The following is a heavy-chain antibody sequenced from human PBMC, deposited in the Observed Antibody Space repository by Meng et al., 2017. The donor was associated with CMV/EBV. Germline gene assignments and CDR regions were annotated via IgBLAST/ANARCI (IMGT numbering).Heavy chain of an antibody. D-gene: IGHD2-2*02. CDR3: ARRDCSSTSCYNSYYYYGMDV. Sequence: GESLKISCAASGFTFSSYSMNWVRQAPGKGLEWVSSISSSSSYIDYADSVKGRFTISRDNAKNSLYLQMNSLRAEDTAVYYCARRDCSSTSCYNSYYYYGMDVWGQGTTVTVSS. CDR1: GFTFSSYS. V-gene: IGHV3-21*01. J-gene: IGHJ6*02. CDR2: ISSSSSYI.